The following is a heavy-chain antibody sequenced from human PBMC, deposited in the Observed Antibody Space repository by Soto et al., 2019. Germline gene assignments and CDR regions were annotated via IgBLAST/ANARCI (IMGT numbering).Heavy chain of an antibody. V-gene: IGHV3-23*01. D-gene: IGHD6-13*01. CDR2: LSASGGST. CDR3: AKDPQQLLVYFEY. J-gene: IGHJ4*02. CDR1: GFTFSSYV. Sequence: GGSLRLSCAASGFTFSSYVMNWIRQAPGKGLEWVSALSASGGSTYYADSVKGRFTISRDNSKNTLHLQMNSLRAEDTAVHYCAKDPQQLLVYFEYWGKGTLVTVSS.